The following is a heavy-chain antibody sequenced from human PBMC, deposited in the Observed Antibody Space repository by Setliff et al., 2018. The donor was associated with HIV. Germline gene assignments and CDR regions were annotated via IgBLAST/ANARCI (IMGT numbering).Heavy chain of an antibody. D-gene: IGHD6-19*01. CDR1: GGSFSGYY. Sequence: SETLSLTCDVYGGSFSGYYWSWIRQPPGKGLEWIGEINHSGSTNYNPSLKSRVTILVDTSKNQFSPKVSSVTAADTAVYYCARSALAGDPFDYWGQGTLVTVSS. CDR2: INHSGST. J-gene: IGHJ4*02. CDR3: ARSALAGDPFDY. V-gene: IGHV4-34*01.